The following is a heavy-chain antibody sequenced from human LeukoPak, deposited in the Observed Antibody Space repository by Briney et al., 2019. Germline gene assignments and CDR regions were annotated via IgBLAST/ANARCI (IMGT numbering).Heavy chain of an antibody. J-gene: IGHJ5*02. CDR3: ARELAGYCSSTSCSLFDP. CDR2: MNPNSGNT. CDR1: GYTFTSYD. Sequence: ASVKVSCKASGYTFTSYDINWVRQATRQGLEWMGWMNPNSGNTGYAQKFQGRVTITRNTSISTAYMELSSLRSEDTAVYYCARELAGYCSSTSCSLFDPWGQGTLVTVSS. D-gene: IGHD2-2*01. V-gene: IGHV1-8*03.